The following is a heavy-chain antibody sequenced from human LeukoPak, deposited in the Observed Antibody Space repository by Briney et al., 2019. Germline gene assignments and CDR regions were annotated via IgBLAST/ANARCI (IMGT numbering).Heavy chain of an antibody. CDR3: ARGRESSKLTSGFQSFDWLSDSFDL. CDR1: GYTFTSYD. D-gene: IGHD3-9*01. Sequence: ASVKVSCKASGYTFTSYDINWVRQATGQGLEWMGWMNPNNGNTGYAQKFQGRVTMTKNTSMSTAYMELSSLTSEDTAVYYCARGRESSKLTSGFQSFDWLSDSFDLWGQGTIVTVSS. CDR2: MNPNNGNT. V-gene: IGHV1-8*01. J-gene: IGHJ3*01.